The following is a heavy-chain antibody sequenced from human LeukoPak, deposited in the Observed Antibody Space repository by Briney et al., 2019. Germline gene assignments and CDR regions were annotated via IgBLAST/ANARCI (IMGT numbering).Heavy chain of an antibody. CDR2: ISGGGSGT. Sequence: GGSLRLSCEASGFTFGNYAINWVRQAPGKGLEWVTAISGGGSGTYYADSVKGRFTISRDNSKNTLYLQMNSLRAEDTAVYYCAKYGSIAARLDYGMDVWGQGTTVTVSS. D-gene: IGHD6-6*01. CDR3: AKYGSIAARLDYGMDV. J-gene: IGHJ6*02. CDR1: GFTFGNYA. V-gene: IGHV3-23*01.